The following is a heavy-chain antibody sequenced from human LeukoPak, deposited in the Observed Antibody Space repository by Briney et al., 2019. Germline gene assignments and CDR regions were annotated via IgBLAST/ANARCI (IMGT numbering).Heavy chain of an antibody. J-gene: IGHJ6*03. CDR2: IYVTGT. CDR1: GGSIGTYY. Sequence: TSETLSLSCTVSGGSIGTYYWSWVRQSPGTGLEWIGYIYVTGTRYNPYLQSRVTISVDRSRNQFFLKMTSVTAADTAVYYCARHIGGGIEDMDVWGRGTKVTVSS. D-gene: IGHD3-16*02. V-gene: IGHV4-59*08. CDR3: ARHIGGGIEDMDV.